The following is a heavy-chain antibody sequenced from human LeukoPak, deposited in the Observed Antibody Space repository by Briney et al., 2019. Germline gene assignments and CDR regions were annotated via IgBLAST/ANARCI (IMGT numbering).Heavy chain of an antibody. CDR2: ISYDGINK. J-gene: IGHJ4*02. D-gene: IGHD6-19*01. Sequence: QPGRSLRLSCAASGFTFSTYEMHWVRQAPGKGLEWVAVISYDGINKYYADSVKGRFTISRDNSKNTLYLQMNSLRADDTAVYYCARVVSSGWYSFDYWGQGTLLTVSS. CDR3: ARVVSSGWYSFDY. CDR1: GFTFSTYE. V-gene: IGHV3-30-3*01.